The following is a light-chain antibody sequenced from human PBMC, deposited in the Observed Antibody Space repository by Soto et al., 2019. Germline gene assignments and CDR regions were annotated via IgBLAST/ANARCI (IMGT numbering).Light chain of an antibody. Sequence: EIVMTQSPVTLSVSPGERATLSCRASESVGSNLAWYQQNPGQPPRLLIYDASMRETGVPPRVSGSGSGTEFTLNTSNLQSEDFGIYVCKKCHKWRLTFGQGTKVDSK. CDR2: DAS. J-gene: IGKJ1*01. CDR3: KKCHKWRLT. V-gene: IGKV3-15*01. CDR1: ESVGSN.